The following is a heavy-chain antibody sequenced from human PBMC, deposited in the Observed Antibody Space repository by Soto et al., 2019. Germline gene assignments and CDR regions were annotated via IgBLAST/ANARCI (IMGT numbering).Heavy chain of an antibody. V-gene: IGHV3-15*07. CDR1: GFTFSNAW. Sequence: EVQLVESGGGLVKPGGSLRLSCAASGFTFSNAWMNWVRQAPGKGLEWVGRIKSKTDGGTTDYAAPVKGRFTISRDDSKNTLYLQMNSLKTEDTAVYYCTTTPCYDSSGYYGTFDYWGQGTLVTVSS. D-gene: IGHD3-22*01. CDR3: TTTPCYDSSGYYGTFDY. J-gene: IGHJ4*02. CDR2: IKSKTDGGTT.